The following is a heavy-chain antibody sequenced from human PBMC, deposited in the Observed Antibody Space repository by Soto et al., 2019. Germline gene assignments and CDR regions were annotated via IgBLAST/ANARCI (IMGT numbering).Heavy chain of an antibody. J-gene: IGHJ4*02. CDR3: ARGLSGYYGFDY. V-gene: IGHV3-74*01. CDR1: GFTFSSYW. CDR2: IKGDETNT. Sequence: EVQLVESGGGLVQFGGSLRLSWAASGFTFSSYWMHWVRQVPGKGLVWVSRIKGDETNTGYADSVKGRFTISRDNVKNTLYLQMNSLRPEDTAVYYCARGLSGYYGFDYWGQGTLVTVSS. D-gene: IGHD5-12*01.